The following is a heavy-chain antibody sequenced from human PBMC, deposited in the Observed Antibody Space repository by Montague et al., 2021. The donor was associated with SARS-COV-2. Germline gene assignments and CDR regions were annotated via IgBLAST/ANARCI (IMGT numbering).Heavy chain of an antibody. CDR3: ARVFDNSGYALDY. J-gene: IGHJ4*02. Sequence: SETLSLTCTVSGGSFKNYYWSWIRQPPGKGLEWIGYVHHDGSRGXANXNPSVWSRVTISVDTSKKQFSLHLSSVTPADTAVYFCARVFDNSGYALDYWGQGTQVTVSS. V-gene: IGHV4-59*01. D-gene: IGHD5-12*01. CDR2: VHHDGSRGXA. CDR1: GGSFKNYY.